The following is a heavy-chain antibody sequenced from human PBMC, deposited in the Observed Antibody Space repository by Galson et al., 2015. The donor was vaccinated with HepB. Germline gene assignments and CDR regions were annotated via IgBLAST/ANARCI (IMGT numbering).Heavy chain of an antibody. CDR1: GYTLTELS. V-gene: IGHV1-24*01. D-gene: IGHD3-10*01. Sequence: SVKVSCKVSGYTLTELSMHWVRQAPGKGLEWMGGFDPEDGETIYAQKFQGRVTMTEDTSTDTAYMELSSLRSEDTAVYYCATDPQGRSGSYYYYYYGMDVWGQGTTVTVSS. CDR2: FDPEDGET. J-gene: IGHJ6*02. CDR3: ATDPQGRSGSYYYYYYGMDV.